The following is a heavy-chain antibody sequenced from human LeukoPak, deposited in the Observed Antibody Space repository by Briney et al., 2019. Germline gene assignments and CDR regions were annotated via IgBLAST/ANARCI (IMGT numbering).Heavy chain of an antibody. D-gene: IGHD3-22*01. CDR3: ARRGYDSSGCREAFDI. Sequence: GESLKISCKGSGYTFTNYWIGWVRQMPGKGLEWMGIIYPGDSDTTYSPSFQGQVTISADKSIGTAYLQWSSLKASDTAMYYCARRGYDSSGCREAFDIWGQGTMVTVSS. J-gene: IGHJ3*02. CDR1: GYTFTNYW. CDR2: IYPGDSDT. V-gene: IGHV5-51*01.